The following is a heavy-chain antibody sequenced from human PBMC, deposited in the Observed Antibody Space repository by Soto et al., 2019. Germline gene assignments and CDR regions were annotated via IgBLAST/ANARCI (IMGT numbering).Heavy chain of an antibody. Sequence: QVQLVQSGAVVKKPGSSVKVSCKASGGTFSSYAISWVRQAPGQGLEWMGGIIPIFGTANYAQKFQGRVTITADESTSTAYMELSSLRSEDTAVYYCASSTCSSTSCYFPYYYYGMDVWGQGTTVTVSS. J-gene: IGHJ6*02. V-gene: IGHV1-69*01. CDR1: GGTFSSYA. D-gene: IGHD2-2*01. CDR2: IIPIFGTA. CDR3: ASSTCSSTSCYFPYYYYGMDV.